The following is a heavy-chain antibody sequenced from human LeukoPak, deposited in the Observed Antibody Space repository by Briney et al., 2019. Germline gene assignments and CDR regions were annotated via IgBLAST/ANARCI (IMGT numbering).Heavy chain of an antibody. Sequence: SETLSLTCTVSGYSISSGYYWGWIRQPPGKGLEWIGSIYHSGSTYYNPSLKSRVTISVDTSKNQFSLKLSSVTAADTAVYYCARGPRYSSSSDPRYFDYWGQGTLVTVSS. CDR3: ARGPRYSSSSDPRYFDY. J-gene: IGHJ4*02. V-gene: IGHV4-38-2*02. CDR2: IYHSGST. D-gene: IGHD6-6*01. CDR1: GYSISSGYY.